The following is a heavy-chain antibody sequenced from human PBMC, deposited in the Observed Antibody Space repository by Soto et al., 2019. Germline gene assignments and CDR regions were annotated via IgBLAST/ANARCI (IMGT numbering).Heavy chain of an antibody. CDR3: ARVRIQLWLNGMEV. Sequence: ASVKVSGKASGYTFTSYCISCVRQAPGQGLEWMGWISAYNGNTNYAQKLQGRVIMTTDTSTSTAYMELRSLSSDDTAADYCARVRIQLWLNGMEVWGQGTTVTVSS. J-gene: IGHJ6*02. D-gene: IGHD5-18*01. CDR2: ISAYNGNT. V-gene: IGHV1-18*01. CDR1: GYTFTSYC.